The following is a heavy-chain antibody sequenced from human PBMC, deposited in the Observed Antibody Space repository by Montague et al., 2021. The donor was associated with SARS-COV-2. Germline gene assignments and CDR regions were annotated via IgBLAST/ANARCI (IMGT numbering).Heavy chain of an antibody. CDR1: GGSFSGYY. Sequence: SETLSLTCAVYGGSFSGYYWSWIRRPPGKGLEWIGEINHSGSTNYNPSLKSLVTISVDTSTNQFSLKLSSVTAADTAVYYCARDTRITMIVVVQGYGMDVWGQGTTVTVSS. CDR3: ARDTRITMIVVVQGYGMDV. J-gene: IGHJ6*02. D-gene: IGHD3-22*01. CDR2: INHSGST. V-gene: IGHV4-34*01.